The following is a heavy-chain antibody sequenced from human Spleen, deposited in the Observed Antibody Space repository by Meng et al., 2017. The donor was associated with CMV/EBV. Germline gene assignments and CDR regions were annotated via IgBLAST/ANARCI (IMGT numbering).Heavy chain of an antibody. D-gene: IGHD6-6*01. CDR3: ARRSSSSRPDDY. CDR1: GFTFAGYA. Sequence: GGSLRLSCVASGFTFAGYAMSWVRQAPGRGLEWVSVIYGGGSSTQYADSVKGRFTISRDDSKKTLYLQMNSLRVDDTAVYYCARRSSSSRPDDYWGQGTLVTVSS. J-gene: IGHJ4*02. CDR2: IYGGGSST. V-gene: IGHV3-23*03.